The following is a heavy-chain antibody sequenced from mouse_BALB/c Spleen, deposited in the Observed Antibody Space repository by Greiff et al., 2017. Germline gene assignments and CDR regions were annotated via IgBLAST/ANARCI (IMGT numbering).Heavy chain of an antibody. D-gene: IGHD2-14*01. CDR1: GFTFSNYW. Sequence: EVKVEESGGGLVQPGGSMKLSCVASGFTFSNYWMNWVRQSPEKGLEWVAEIRLKSNNYATHYAESVKGRFTISRDDSKSSVYLQMNNLRAEDTGIYYCTRGDYRYDDYYAMDYWGQGTSVTVSS. J-gene: IGHJ4*01. CDR2: IRLKSNNYAT. V-gene: IGHV6-6*02. CDR3: TRGDYRYDDYYAMDY.